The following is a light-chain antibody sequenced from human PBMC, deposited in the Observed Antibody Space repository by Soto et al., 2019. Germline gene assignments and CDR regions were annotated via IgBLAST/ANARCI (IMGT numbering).Light chain of an antibody. CDR3: QHYGDSSWT. V-gene: IGKV3-20*01. J-gene: IGKJ1*01. CDR1: QSVTNNY. CDR2: GAS. Sequence: EIVLTQSAATLSLSPGERATLSCRASQSVTNNYLAWYQQKRGQAPRLLIWGASIRAADLPDRFSGGGSGTDFTLTISRLEPEDFALYYCQHYGDSSWTFGQGTKVDIK.